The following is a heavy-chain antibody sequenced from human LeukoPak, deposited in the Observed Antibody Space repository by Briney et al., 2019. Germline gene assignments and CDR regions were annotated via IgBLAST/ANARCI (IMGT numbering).Heavy chain of an antibody. V-gene: IGHV3-7*01. Sequence: GGSLRLSCAASGFTFSSYWMSWVRQAPGKGLEWVANIKQDGSEKYYVDSVKGRFTISRDNAKNSLYLQMNSLRAEDTAVYYCARAPPSGSYWYYYYYYYMDVWGKGTTVTISS. CDR3: ARAPPSGSYWYYYYYYYMDV. CDR2: IKQDGSEK. J-gene: IGHJ6*03. D-gene: IGHD3-10*01. CDR1: GFTFSSYW.